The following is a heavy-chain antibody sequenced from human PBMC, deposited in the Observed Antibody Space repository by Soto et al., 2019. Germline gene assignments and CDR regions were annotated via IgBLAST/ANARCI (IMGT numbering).Heavy chain of an antibody. CDR2: ISAYNGNT. Sequence: GASVKVSCKASGYTFTSYGISWVRQAPGQGLEWMGWISAYNGNTNYAQKLQGRVTMTTDTSTSTAYMELRSLRSDDTAVYYCAREYVDTAMVTKGVGFDPWGQGTLVTVSS. CDR3: AREYVDTAMVTKGVGFDP. CDR1: GYTFTSYG. J-gene: IGHJ5*02. V-gene: IGHV1-18*04. D-gene: IGHD5-18*01.